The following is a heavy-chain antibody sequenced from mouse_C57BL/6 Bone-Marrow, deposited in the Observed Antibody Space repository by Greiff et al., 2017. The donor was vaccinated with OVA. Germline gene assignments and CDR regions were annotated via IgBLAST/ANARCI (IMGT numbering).Heavy chain of an antibody. J-gene: IGHJ1*03. V-gene: IGHV7-1*01. CDR1: GFTFSDFY. CDR3: ARDNWDWYCDV. D-gene: IGHD4-1*01. Sequence: EVHLVESGGGLVQSGRSLRLSCATSGFTFSDFYMEWVRQAPGKGLEWIAASRNKANDYTTEYSASVKGWFIVSRDTSQSILYLQMNALRAEDTAIDYCARDNWDWYCDVWGTGTTVTVSS. CDR2: SRNKANDYTT.